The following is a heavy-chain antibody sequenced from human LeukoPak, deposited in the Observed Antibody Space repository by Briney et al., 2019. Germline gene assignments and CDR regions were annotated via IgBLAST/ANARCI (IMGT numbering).Heavy chain of an antibody. V-gene: IGHV3-48*02. CDR1: GFIFSRYS. CDR3: ARVGRSSWYFDF. J-gene: IGHJ4*02. CDR2: ISSTSSPI. D-gene: IGHD6-13*01. Sequence: PGGSLRLSRAAAGFIFSRYSINWVRQAPGRGLEWVSYISSTSSPIYYADSVKGRFTISRDNAKNSLYLQMNSLRDEDTAVYYCARVGRSSWYFDFWGQGTLVTVSS.